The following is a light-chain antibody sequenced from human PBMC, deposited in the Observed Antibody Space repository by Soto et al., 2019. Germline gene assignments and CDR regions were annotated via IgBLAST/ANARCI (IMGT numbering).Light chain of an antibody. Sequence: DIQMTQSPSSLSASVGDRVTITCQASQDISNYLNWYQQKPGKPPQLLIYDAASLQSGVPSTFSGSGSGTEFTLTINRLQPDDFATYYCQQYSTYPWTFGQGTKV. CDR3: QQYSTYPWT. CDR2: DAA. CDR1: QDISNY. J-gene: IGKJ1*01. V-gene: IGKV1-16*01.